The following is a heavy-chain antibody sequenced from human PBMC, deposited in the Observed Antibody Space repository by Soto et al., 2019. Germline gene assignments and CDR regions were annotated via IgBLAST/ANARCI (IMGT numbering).Heavy chain of an antibody. CDR1: GFSFSAYG. V-gene: IGHV3-33*01. CDR2: INYDGSSK. J-gene: IGHJ6*02. Sequence: QVHLVESGGGAVQAGRSLTVSCATSGFSFSAYGMHWVRQAPGKGLEWVAFINYDGSSKFYGDSVKGRFTVSRDNSKNTLSLQLNSLRGEDTATYYCARCKQKVINCAMDVWGQGATVTV. CDR3: ARCKQKVINCAMDV. D-gene: IGHD2-21*01.